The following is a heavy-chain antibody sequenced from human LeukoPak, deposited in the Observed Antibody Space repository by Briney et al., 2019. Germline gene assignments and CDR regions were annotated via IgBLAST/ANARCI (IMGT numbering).Heavy chain of an antibody. D-gene: IGHD5-18*01. CDR2: IYHSGTT. J-gene: IGHJ4*02. CDR3: ARRSYGTDYFDY. CDR1: GYSISSGYY. Sequence: SETLSLTCTVSGYSISSGYYWGWIQQPPGKGLEWIGSIYHSGTTYYNPSLKSRVTISVDTSKNQFSLKLSSVTAADTAVYYCARRSYGTDYFDYWGQGTLVTVSS. V-gene: IGHV4-38-2*02.